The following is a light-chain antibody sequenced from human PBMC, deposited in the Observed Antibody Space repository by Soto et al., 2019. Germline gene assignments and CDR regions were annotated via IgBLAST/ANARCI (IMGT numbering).Light chain of an antibody. CDR2: LGS. CDR3: MQSLHTPLA. V-gene: IGKV2-28*01. CDR1: QSLLDSNGYNC. J-gene: IGKJ1*01. Sequence: DIVMTQSPLSLPVTPGEPASISCRSSQSLLDSNGYNCLEWYLQKPGQSPQLLVYLGSNRASGDPDRFICSGSGADFTLKISRVEAADVGAYYCMQSLHTPLAFGQGTKVDIK.